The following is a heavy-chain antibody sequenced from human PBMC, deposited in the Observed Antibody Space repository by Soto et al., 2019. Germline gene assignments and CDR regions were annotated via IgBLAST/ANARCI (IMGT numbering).Heavy chain of an antibody. CDR2: LYDVDGS. CDR1: GLTVGGKKY. D-gene: IGHD1-1*01. Sequence: GGSLRLSCAASGLTVGGKKYVAWVRQAPGKGLEWVSALYDVDGSFYADSVKGRFTTSSDSSKTTVYLQMNGLRPDDTAVYYCATWHEREHAYDVWGQGTTVTVSS. V-gene: IGHV3-53*01. CDR3: ATWHEREHAYDV. J-gene: IGHJ3*01.